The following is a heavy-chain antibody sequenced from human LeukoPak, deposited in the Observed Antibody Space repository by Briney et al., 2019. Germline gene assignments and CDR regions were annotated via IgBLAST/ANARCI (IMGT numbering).Heavy chain of an antibody. CDR1: GFTFSSYW. Sequence: GGSLRLPCAASGFTFSSYWMSWVRQAPGKGLEWVANIKQDGSEKYYVDSVKGRFTISRDNAKNSLYLQMNSLRAEDTAVYYCARVAPTGAFDIWGPGTMVTVSS. CDR2: IKQDGSEK. J-gene: IGHJ3*02. CDR3: ARVAPTGAFDI. V-gene: IGHV3-7*01.